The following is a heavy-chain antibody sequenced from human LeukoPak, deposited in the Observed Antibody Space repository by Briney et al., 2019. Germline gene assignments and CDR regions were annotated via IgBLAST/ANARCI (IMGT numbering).Heavy chain of an antibody. D-gene: IGHD3-3*01. CDR3: ARVRYDFWSGYYTGSLHFDY. Sequence: SETMSLTCAVYGGSFSGYYWSWIRQPPGKGLEGIGEINHSGSTNYNPSLKSRVTISVDTSKNQFSLKLSSVTAADTAVYYCARVRYDFWSGYYTGSLHFDYWGQGTLVTVSS. V-gene: IGHV4-34*01. CDR1: GGSFSGYY. J-gene: IGHJ4*02. CDR2: INHSGST.